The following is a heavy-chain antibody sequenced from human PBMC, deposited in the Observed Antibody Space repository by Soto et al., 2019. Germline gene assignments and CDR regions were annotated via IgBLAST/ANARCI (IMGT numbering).Heavy chain of an antibody. Sequence: SETLSLTCTVSGGSISSRGYYWGWIRQPPGKGLEWIGTIYYSGSTYYNPSLKSRVTISVDTSKNQFSLKLSSVTAADTAVYYCARMNYYDTSGYPFDYWGQGMMVT. CDR3: ARMNYYDTSGYPFDY. J-gene: IGHJ4*02. V-gene: IGHV4-39*01. CDR1: GGSISSRGYY. CDR2: IYYSGST. D-gene: IGHD3-22*01.